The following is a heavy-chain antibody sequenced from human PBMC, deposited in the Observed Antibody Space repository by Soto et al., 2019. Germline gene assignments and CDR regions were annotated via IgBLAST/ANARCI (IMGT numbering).Heavy chain of an antibody. V-gene: IGHV4-30-4*01. Sequence: QVQLQESGPGLLKASQTLSLTCSVFGGSVSTGDFYWSWIRQPPGKGLEWIGYIYYSGTSYYHPSLRSLVVISVDASNNQCSLNLRSVTAADTSIYCWDRGILDHGGHFDYWGLGTLVDFSP. CDR2: IYYSGTS. CDR3: DRGILDHGGHFDY. CDR1: GGSVSTGDFY. D-gene: IGHD4-17*01. J-gene: IGHJ4*02.